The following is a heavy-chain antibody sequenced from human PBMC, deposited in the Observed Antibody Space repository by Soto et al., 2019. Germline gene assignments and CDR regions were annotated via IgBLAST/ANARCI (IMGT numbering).Heavy chain of an antibody. CDR2: VSSSGNT. CDR1: GDSLGNYY. Sequence: SETLSLTCTVSGDSLGNYYWFWIRQPVGKGLEWIGRVSSSGNTNANPTLNSRAAMSIDTSENQFSLRLRSVTAADTAVYYCARADYEILTGSYAMDVWGQGTTVTVSS. CDR3: ARADYEILTGSYAMDV. V-gene: IGHV4-4*07. J-gene: IGHJ6*02. D-gene: IGHD3-9*01.